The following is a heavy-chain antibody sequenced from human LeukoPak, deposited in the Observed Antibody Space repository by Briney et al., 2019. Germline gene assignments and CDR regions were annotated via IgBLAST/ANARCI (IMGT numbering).Heavy chain of an antibody. CDR3: ATYTVPYAEYFQH. J-gene: IGHJ1*01. CDR1: GYTFTSYA. Sequence: ASVKVSCKASGYTFTSYAMHWVRQAPGQRLEWMGWINAGNGNTKYSQKFQGRVTITRDTSASTAYMELSSLRSEDTAVYYCATYTVPYAEYFQHWGQGTLVTVSS. D-gene: IGHD3-16*01. V-gene: IGHV1-3*01. CDR2: INAGNGNT.